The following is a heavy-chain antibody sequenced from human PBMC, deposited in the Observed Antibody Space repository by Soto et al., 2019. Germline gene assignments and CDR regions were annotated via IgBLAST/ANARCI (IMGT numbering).Heavy chain of an antibody. Sequence: GGSLRLSCAASGFTFSSYAMSWVRQAPGKGLEWVSAISGSGGSTYYADSVKGRFTISRDNSKNTLYLQMNSLRAEDMAVYYCAKDELDYDILTGYYNWFDPWGQGTLVTVSS. V-gene: IGHV3-23*01. CDR1: GFTFSSYA. CDR3: AKDELDYDILTGYYNWFDP. CDR2: ISGSGGST. J-gene: IGHJ5*02. D-gene: IGHD3-9*01.